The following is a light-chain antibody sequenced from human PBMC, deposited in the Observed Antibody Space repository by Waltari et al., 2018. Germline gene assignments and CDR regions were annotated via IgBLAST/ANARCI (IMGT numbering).Light chain of an antibody. Sequence: DIVMTQSPDSLSVSPGERATINCQSSQSISDSFNHRNYLAWYQQKPGQPPNLLISWASTRESGVPARISGIGSGTDFSLTISSLQADDVAVYYCQQYYSSPPTFGQGTRLEMK. V-gene: IGKV4-1*01. CDR2: WAS. CDR3: QQYYSSPPT. CDR1: QSISDSFNHRNY. J-gene: IGKJ5*01.